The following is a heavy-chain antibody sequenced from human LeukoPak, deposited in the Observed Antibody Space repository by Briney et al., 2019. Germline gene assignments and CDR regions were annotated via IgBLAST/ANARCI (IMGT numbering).Heavy chain of an antibody. CDR1: GFTFNRYA. V-gene: IGHV3-30-3*01. Sequence: GGSLRLSCAASGFTFNRYAIHWVRQAPGKGLEWVTVNASDGNDQHYADSVKGRFTISRDNSKNTVFLQMNSLRIEDTAVYYCAKEGYDSSGYCFDYWGQGTLVTVSS. CDR2: NASDGNDQ. CDR3: AKEGYDSSGYCFDY. D-gene: IGHD3-22*01. J-gene: IGHJ4*02.